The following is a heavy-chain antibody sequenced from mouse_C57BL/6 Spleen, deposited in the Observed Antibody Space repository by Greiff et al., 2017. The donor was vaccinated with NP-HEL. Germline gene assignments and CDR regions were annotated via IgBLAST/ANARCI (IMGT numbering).Heavy chain of an antibody. J-gene: IGHJ4*01. Sequence: QVQLQQPGAELVRPGSSVKLSCKASGYTFTSYWMHWVKQRPIQGLEWIGNIDPSDSETHYNQKFKDKATLTVDKSSSTAYMQLSSLTSEDSAVYYCAMGRRWYAMDYWGQGTSVTVSS. V-gene: IGHV1-52*01. CDR1: GYTFTSYW. CDR2: IDPSDSET. D-gene: IGHD4-1*01. CDR3: AMGRRWYAMDY.